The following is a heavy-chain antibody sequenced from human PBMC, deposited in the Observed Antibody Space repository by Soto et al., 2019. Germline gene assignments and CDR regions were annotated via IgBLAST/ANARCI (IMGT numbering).Heavy chain of an antibody. D-gene: IGHD2-2*01. CDR2: IRSKAHGGPI. Sequence: GGSLRLSCTTSGFTFSDYAVSWFRQAPGKGLEWVGVIRSKAHGGPIEYAASVKGRFTLSRDASKTISYLQMDSLRTEDTAVYYCAIKSTTTFYWLDPWGQGTLVTVSS. J-gene: IGHJ5*02. CDR3: AIKSTTTFYWLDP. V-gene: IGHV3-49*03. CDR1: GFTFSDYA.